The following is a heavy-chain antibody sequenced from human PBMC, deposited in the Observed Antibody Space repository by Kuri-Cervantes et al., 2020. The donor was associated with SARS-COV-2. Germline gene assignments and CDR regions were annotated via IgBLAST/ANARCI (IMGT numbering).Heavy chain of an antibody. V-gene: IGHV4-59*01. CDR3: PRELGYSRAWSQGDYFDN. CDR1: GGSISTYY. D-gene: IGHD6-19*01. Sequence: SETLSLTCTVSGGSISTYYWSWIRQPPGKGLGWIGYIYNSGITNYNPSLKRRVTISVDTSKNQFSLKLSSVTAADTAVYYCPRELGYSRAWSQGDYFDNWGQGTLVTVSS. J-gene: IGHJ4*02. CDR2: IYNSGIT.